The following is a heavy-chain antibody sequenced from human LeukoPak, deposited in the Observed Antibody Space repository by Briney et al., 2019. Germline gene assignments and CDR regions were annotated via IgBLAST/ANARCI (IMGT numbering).Heavy chain of an antibody. D-gene: IGHD3-10*01. J-gene: IGHJ3*01. CDR3: AKRMIRGVNHDAFDL. Sequence: GGSLRLSCAASGFTFSRYAMSWVRQAPGKGLEWVSAVSGSGGSTYYADSVKGLFTISRDNSKNTLYLQMNSLRAEDTAIYYCAKRMIRGVNHDAFDLWGQGTMVTVSS. CDR1: GFTFSRYA. CDR2: VSGSGGST. V-gene: IGHV3-23*01.